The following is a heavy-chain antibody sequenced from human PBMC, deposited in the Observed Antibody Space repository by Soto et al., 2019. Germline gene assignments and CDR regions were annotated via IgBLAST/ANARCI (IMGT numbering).Heavy chain of an antibody. CDR3: AREGLKPAAPYYMDV. CDR2: TNKDGSEK. V-gene: IGHV3-7*01. CDR1: GLTFRNYW. D-gene: IGHD2-2*01. Sequence: GGSLRLSCAASGLTFRNYWMSWVRQTPGKGLEWVANTNKDGSEKYYVDSVKGRFTISRDNARNSLYLRMNSLRAEDTAVYYCAREGLKPAAPYYMDVWGKGTTVTVSS. J-gene: IGHJ6*03.